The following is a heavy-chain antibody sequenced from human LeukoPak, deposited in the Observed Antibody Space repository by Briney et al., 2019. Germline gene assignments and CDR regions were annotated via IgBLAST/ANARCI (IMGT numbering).Heavy chain of an antibody. Sequence: GGSLRLSCTASGFTFGDYVMSCVRQAPGKGLEWVGFIRSKPYGGTTEYAASVKGRFIISRDDSKTIAYLQMNSLKSEDTAVYYRTTGSATGTGSGYWGQGTLVTVSS. CDR3: TTGSATGTGSGY. D-gene: IGHD6-13*01. CDR1: GFTFGDYV. CDR2: IRSKPYGGTT. V-gene: IGHV3-49*04. J-gene: IGHJ4*02.